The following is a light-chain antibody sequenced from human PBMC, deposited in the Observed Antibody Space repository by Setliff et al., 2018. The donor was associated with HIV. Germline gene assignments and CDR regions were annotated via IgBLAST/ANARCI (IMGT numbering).Light chain of an antibody. J-gene: IGLJ1*01. Sequence: QSALAQPRSVSGSPGQSGTFSCTGASSDIGGYNYVAWYQQHPGKAPKLLIYDITTRPSGVPDRFSGFKSGNTASLTISGLQADDEADYYCCSYAGNYVFVFGGGTKVTV. CDR2: DIT. V-gene: IGLV2-11*01. CDR3: CSYAGNYVFV. CDR1: SSDIGGYNY.